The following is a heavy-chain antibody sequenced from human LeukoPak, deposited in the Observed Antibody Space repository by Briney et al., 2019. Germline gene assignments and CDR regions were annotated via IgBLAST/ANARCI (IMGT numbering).Heavy chain of an antibody. D-gene: IGHD1-26*01. CDR1: GGSVTGGGYY. CDR3: ATAEWEYFYFDS. Sequence: SETLSLTCSVSGGSVTGGGYYWSGIRQHPGKGVEWIGFASYSGGTYYNPSLMSRITISVDRSQNQFSLRMRDVTAADTAVYFCATAEWEYFYFDSWGQGALVAVSS. V-gene: IGHV4-31*03. J-gene: IGHJ4*02. CDR2: ASYSGGT.